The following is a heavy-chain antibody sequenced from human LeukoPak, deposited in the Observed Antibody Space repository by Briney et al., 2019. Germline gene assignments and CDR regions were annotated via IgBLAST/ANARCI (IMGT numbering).Heavy chain of an antibody. Sequence: GGSLRLSCVASGVAIRNSWMSWVRQAPGKGLEWVSGITGSGDSPFYANSVKGRFTISRDNSKNTLYVQMNSLRPEDTAVYYCAKDRELLWFGDLSGEGFDYWGRGTLVTVSS. CDR1: GVAIRNSW. V-gene: IGHV3-23*01. J-gene: IGHJ4*02. CDR3: AKDRELLWFGDLSGEGFDY. D-gene: IGHD3-10*01. CDR2: ITGSGDSP.